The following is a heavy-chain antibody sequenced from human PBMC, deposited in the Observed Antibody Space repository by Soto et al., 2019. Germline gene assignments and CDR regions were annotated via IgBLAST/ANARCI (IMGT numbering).Heavy chain of an antibody. CDR3: ARGGNPRPWYAFHY. J-gene: IGHJ4*02. Sequence: ASVKVSCKASGYTFTSFDINWVRQAPGQGLEWMGWMNPATGNTGYAQKFQGRVTMTRNTSINTAYMELSSLRSEDTAVYFCARGGNPRPWYAFHYWGQGALATVPS. V-gene: IGHV1-8*01. CDR2: MNPATGNT. CDR1: GYTFTSFD. D-gene: IGHD6-13*01.